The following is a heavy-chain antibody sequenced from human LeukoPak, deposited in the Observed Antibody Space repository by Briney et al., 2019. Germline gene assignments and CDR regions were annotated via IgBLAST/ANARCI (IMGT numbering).Heavy chain of an antibody. CDR3: ASRGGPSGGSLLNAFDI. D-gene: IGHD2-15*01. CDR2: IIPILGIA. Sequence: GASVKVSCKASGGTFSSYAISWVRQARGQGLEWMGGIIPILGIANYAQKFQGRVTITADKSTSTAYMELSSLRSEDTAVYYCASRGGPSGGSLLNAFDIWGQGTMVTVSS. V-gene: IGHV1-69*10. J-gene: IGHJ3*02. CDR1: GGTFSSYA.